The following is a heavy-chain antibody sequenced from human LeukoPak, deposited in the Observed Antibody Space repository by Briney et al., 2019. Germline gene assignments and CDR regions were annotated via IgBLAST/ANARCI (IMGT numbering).Heavy chain of an antibody. D-gene: IGHD2-2*01. CDR1: GGTFSSYA. CDR3: ARDATPTKDIVVVPAAQTWGY. J-gene: IGHJ4*02. V-gene: IGHV1-69*13. CDR2: IIPIFGTA. Sequence: SVKVSCKASGGTFSSYAISWVRQAPRQGLEWMGGIIPIFGTANYAQKFQGRVTITADESTSTAYMELSSLRSEDTAVYYCARDATPTKDIVVVPAAQTWGYWGQGTLVTVSS.